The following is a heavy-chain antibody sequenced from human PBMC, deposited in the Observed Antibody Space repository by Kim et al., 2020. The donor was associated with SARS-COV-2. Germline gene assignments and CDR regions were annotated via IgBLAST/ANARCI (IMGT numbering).Heavy chain of an antibody. V-gene: IGHV3-30*18. CDR3: AKRGSDTVTHRYFDS. Sequence: GGSLRLSCAXSGFSFRSYGMYWVRQAPGKGLEWVSAISPLGDFTFYADSLEGRFTISRDNSKNTVYLQLNSLRPDDTAVYFCAKRGSDTVTHRYFDSWGQGTLVTVSS. CDR2: ISPLGDFT. CDR1: GFSFRSYG. J-gene: IGHJ4*02. D-gene: IGHD4-17*01.